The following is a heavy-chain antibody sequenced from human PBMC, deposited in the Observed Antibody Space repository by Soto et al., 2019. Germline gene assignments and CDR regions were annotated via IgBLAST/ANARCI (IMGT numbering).Heavy chain of an antibody. J-gene: IGHJ3*02. CDR1: GYTFTGYY. CDR3: ARDSRITIFGVVIKHDAFDI. CDR2: IKPNNGGT. Sequence: GASVKVSCKASGYTFTGYYMHWVRQAPGQRLERMGWIKPNNGGTNYAQKFQGWVTMTRDTSISTAYMELSRLRSDDTAVYYFARDSRITIFGVVIKHDAFDIWGQGTMVTVSS. D-gene: IGHD3-3*01. V-gene: IGHV1-2*04.